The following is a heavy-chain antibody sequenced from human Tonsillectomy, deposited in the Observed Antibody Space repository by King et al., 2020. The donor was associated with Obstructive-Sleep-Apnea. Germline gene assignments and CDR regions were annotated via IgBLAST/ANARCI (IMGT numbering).Heavy chain of an antibody. CDR3: TSGYSSGWYGVDY. J-gene: IGHJ4*02. Sequence: VQLVESGGGLVKPGGSLRLSCAASGFIFSNAWMSWFRQAPGKGLGWVGRIKSKGDGGTTECAEPVKGRLTISRDDSKETLYLQMNNLKTEDTAVYYCTSGYSSGWYGVDYWGQGTLVTVSS. CDR1: GFIFSNAW. V-gene: IGHV3-15*01. D-gene: IGHD6-19*01. CDR2: IKSKGDGGTT.